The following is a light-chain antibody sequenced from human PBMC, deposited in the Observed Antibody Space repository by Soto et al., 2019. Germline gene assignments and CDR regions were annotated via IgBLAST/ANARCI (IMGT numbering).Light chain of an antibody. Sequence: DIQMTQSPSFLSTSVGDRVTITCRASQAISNYLNWYQQKPGKAPNLLIFGAKTLQSGVPSRFRGSGYGTDFTLTITTLQPEDVGIYYCQQCHATPPTLGQGTRLEIK. J-gene: IGKJ5*01. CDR3: QQCHATPPT. V-gene: IGKV1-39*01. CDR2: GAK. CDR1: QAISNY.